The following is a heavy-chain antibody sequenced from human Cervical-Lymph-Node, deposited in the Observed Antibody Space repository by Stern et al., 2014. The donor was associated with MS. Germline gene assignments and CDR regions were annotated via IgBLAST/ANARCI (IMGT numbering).Heavy chain of an antibody. J-gene: IGHJ4*02. CDR3: ARDLSSGWYRPFDY. V-gene: IGHV3-21*01. CDR2: ISSSSSYI. Sequence: EVQLVESGGGLVKPGGSLRLSCAASGFTFSSYSMNWVRQAPGKGLEWVSSISSSSSYIYYADSVKGRFTISRDNAKNALYLQMNSLRAEDTAVYYCARDLSSGWYRPFDYWGQGTLVTVSS. D-gene: IGHD6-19*01. CDR1: GFTFSSYS.